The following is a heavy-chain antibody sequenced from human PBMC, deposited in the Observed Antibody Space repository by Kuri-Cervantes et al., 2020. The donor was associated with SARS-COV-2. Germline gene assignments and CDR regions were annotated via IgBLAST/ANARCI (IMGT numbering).Heavy chain of an antibody. J-gene: IGHJ4*02. CDR2: IYTSGST. CDR1: GGSISSYY. CDR3: ASIDSSGYYADY. Sequence: SETLSLTCTVSGGSISSYYWSWIRQPAGKGLEWIGRIYTSGSTNYNPSLKSRVTMSVDMSKNQFSLKLSSVTAADTAVYYCASIDSSGYYADYWGQGTLVTVSS. D-gene: IGHD3-22*01. V-gene: IGHV4-4*07.